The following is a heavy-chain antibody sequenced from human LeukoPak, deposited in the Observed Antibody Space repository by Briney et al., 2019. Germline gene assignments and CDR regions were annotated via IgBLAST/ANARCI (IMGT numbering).Heavy chain of an antibody. CDR2: ISSNGGST. J-gene: IGHJ4*02. V-gene: IGHV3-64D*06. D-gene: IGHD3-10*01. CDR3: VIGPRSGSYAQPFGY. Sequence: GGSLRLSCSASGFTFSSYAMHWVRQAPGKGLEYVSAISSNGGSTYYADSVKGRFTISRDNSKNTLYLQMSSLRAEDTAVYYCVIGPRSGSYAQPFGYWGQGTLVTVSS. CDR1: GFTFSSYA.